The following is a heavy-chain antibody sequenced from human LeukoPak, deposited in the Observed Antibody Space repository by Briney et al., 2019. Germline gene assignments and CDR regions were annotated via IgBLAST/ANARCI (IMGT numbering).Heavy chain of an antibody. CDR3: ARDTRSYSSSWFDL. D-gene: IGHD6-13*01. CDR1: GFTFGSYS. J-gene: IGHJ5*02. V-gene: IGHV3-21*01. CDR2: ISSSSSYI. Sequence: GGSLRLSCAASGFTFGSYSMNWVRQAPGKGLEWVSSISSSSSYIYYADSVKGRFTISRDNAKNSLYLQMNSLRAEDTAVYYCARDTRSYSSSWFDLWGQGTLVTVSS.